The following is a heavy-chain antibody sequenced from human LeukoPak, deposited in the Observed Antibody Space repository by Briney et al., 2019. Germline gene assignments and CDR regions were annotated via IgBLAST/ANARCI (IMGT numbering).Heavy chain of an antibody. J-gene: IGHJ4*02. D-gene: IGHD2-15*01. Sequence: GGSLRLSCAASGFPLSSYSINWVRQAPGKGLEWVSYISSSGSAIYYVDSVKGRFTVSRDNAKNSLFLQMNSPRAEETALYYCVRVKGSYFDYWGQGAVVTVSS. CDR2: ISSSGSAI. CDR1: GFPLSSYS. V-gene: IGHV3-48*01. CDR3: VRVKGSYFDY.